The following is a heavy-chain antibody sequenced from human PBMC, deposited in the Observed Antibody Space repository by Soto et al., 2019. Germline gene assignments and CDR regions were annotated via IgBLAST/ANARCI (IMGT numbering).Heavy chain of an antibody. D-gene: IGHD3-10*01. CDR2: INHSGST. V-gene: IGHV4-34*01. J-gene: IGHJ4*02. CDR3: ARYYGSGTYHVMGY. Sequence: SETLSLTCAVYGGSFSGYYWSWIRQPPGKGLEWIGEINHSGSTNYNPSLKSRVTISVDTSKNQFSLKLSSVTAADTAVYYCARYYGSGTYHVMGYWGQGTLVTVSS. CDR1: GGSFSGYY.